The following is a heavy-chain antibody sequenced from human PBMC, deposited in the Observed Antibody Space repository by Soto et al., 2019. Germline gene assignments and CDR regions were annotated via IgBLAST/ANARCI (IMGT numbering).Heavy chain of an antibody. CDR2: IWYDGSNK. Sequence: QVPLVESGGGVAQPGRSLRLSCTVSGFTFSGHAMHWVRQAPGKGLEWVTQIWYDGSNKYYAESVKGRFIISRDNSKNTLYLQMNSLRVEDTAVYYCARDGQGLAPYALDVWGQGTSVTVSS. J-gene: IGHJ6*02. CDR1: GFTFSGHA. CDR3: ARDGQGLAPYALDV. D-gene: IGHD6-19*01. V-gene: IGHV3-33*01.